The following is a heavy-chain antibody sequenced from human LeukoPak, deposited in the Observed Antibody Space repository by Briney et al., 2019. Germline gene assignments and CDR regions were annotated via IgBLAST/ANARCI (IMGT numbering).Heavy chain of an antibody. CDR3: AKGYYYDSKGFDY. CDR2: ISGSGGST. J-gene: IGHJ4*02. Sequence: PGGSLRLSCAASGFTFSSYAMSWVRQAPGKGLEWISAISGSGGSTYYADSVRGRFTISRDNSKNTLYLQMNSLRAEDTAVYYCAKGYYYDSKGFDYWGQGTLVTVSS. V-gene: IGHV3-23*01. CDR1: GFTFSSYA. D-gene: IGHD3-22*01.